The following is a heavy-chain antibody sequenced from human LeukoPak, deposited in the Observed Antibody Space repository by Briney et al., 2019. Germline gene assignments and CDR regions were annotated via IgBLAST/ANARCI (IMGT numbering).Heavy chain of an antibody. CDR2: TYYRSKWFT. V-gene: IGHV6-1*01. CDR1: GDSVSSNSAA. J-gene: IGHJ5*02. CDR3: AKGLRLENWFDP. Sequence: SQTLSLTCAISGDSVSSNSAAWNWIRQSPSRGLEWLGRTYYRSKWFTDYAISLKSRIIINPDTSKNQFSLQLNSVTPEDTAVYYCAKGLRLENWFDPWGQGTLVTVSS. D-gene: IGHD5-12*01.